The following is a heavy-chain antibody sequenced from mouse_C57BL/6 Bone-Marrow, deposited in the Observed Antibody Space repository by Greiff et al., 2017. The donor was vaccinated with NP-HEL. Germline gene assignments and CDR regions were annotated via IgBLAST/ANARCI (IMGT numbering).Heavy chain of an antibody. Sequence: EVQLQQSGAELVRPGASVKLSCTASGFNIKDDYMHWVKQRPEQGLEWIGWIDPENGDTEYASKFQGRATITTDTSSNTAYLQLSSLTSEDTGVYYCNDCFDYWGQGTTLTVSS. CDR1: GFNIKDDY. CDR3: NDCFDY. CDR2: IDPENGDT. J-gene: IGHJ2*01. V-gene: IGHV14-4*01.